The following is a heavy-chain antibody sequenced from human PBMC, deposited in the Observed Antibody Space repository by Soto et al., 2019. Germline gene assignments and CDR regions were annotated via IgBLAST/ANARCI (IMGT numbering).Heavy chain of an antibody. CDR2: INHSGSN. D-gene: IGHD3-9*01. CDR1: AGSLSSYY. V-gene: IGHV4-34*01. Sequence: EPRALQSFVSAGSLSSYYENWSRQPPGKGLEWIGEINHSGSNNYSPSLKSRVTMSLDTSKNQFSLKLTSVTAADTAVYYCARGGSNDWQVAFDIWGQGKMVTVSS. CDR3: ARGGSNDWQVAFDI. J-gene: IGHJ3*02.